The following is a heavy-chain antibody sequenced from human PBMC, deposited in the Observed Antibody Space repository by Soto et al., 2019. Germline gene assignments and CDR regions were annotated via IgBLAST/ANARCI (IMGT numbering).Heavy chain of an antibody. Sequence: EVQLLESGGGLVQPGGSLRLSCAASGFIFSSYALNWVRQAPGKGLEWVSVISGSGDNTYYADSVKGRFTISRDNSKNTLYLQMNSLRAEDTAVYYCAKDLGTDDFWSAYYTYYYMDVWGKGTTVTVSS. CDR1: GFIFSSYA. CDR3: AKDLGTDDFWSAYYTYYYMDV. D-gene: IGHD3-3*01. CDR2: ISGSGDNT. J-gene: IGHJ6*03. V-gene: IGHV3-23*01.